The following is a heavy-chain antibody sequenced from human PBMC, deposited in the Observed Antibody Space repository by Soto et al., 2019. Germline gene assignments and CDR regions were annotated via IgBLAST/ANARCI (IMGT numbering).Heavy chain of an antibody. CDR3: ARVQSHPYTVTTYGWFDP. Sequence: ASVKVSCKASGYTFTGYYMHWVRQAPGQGLEWMGWINPNSGGTNYAQKFQGWVTMTRDTSISTAYLELSRLRSDDTAVYYCARVQSHPYTVTTYGWFDPWGQGTLVTVSS. J-gene: IGHJ5*02. V-gene: IGHV1-2*04. CDR1: GYTFTGYY. CDR2: INPNSGGT. D-gene: IGHD4-17*01.